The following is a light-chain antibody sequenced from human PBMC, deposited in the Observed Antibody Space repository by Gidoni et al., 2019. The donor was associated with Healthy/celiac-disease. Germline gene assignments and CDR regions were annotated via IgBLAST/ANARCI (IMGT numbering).Light chain of an antibody. CDR1: QSISSY. CDR2: AAS. V-gene: IGKV1-39*01. CDR3: QQSYSTTWT. J-gene: IGKJ1*01. Sequence: DILMTQSPSSLSASVGDRVTITCRARQSISSYLNWYQQKPGKAPKLLIYAASSLQSGVPSRFSGSGSGTDFTLTISSLQPEDFATYYCQQSYSTTWTFGQGTKVEIK.